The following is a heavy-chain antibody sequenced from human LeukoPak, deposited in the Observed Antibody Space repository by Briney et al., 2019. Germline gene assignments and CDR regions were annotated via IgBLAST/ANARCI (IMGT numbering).Heavy chain of an antibody. CDR2: ISSSGSTI. J-gene: IGHJ4*02. CDR1: GFTFSSYE. CDR3: ARGAWRVGYSSSWYRGGYYFDY. Sequence: EPGGSLRLSCAASGFTFSSYEMNWVRQAPGKGLEWVSYISSSGSTIYYADSVKGRFTISRDNAKNSLYPQMNSLRAEDTAVYYCARGAWRVGYSSSWYRGGYYFDYWGQGTLVTVSS. V-gene: IGHV3-48*03. D-gene: IGHD6-13*01.